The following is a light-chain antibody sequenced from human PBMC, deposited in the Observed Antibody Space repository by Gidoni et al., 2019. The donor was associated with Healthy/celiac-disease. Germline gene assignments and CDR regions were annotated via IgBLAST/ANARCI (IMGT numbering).Light chain of an antibody. V-gene: IGKV3-20*01. CDR2: GAS. CDR3: QQYGNLPRT. CDR1: QSVSSSY. Sequence: EVVLTQSPGTLSLSPGDRATLSCRASQSVSSSYLAWHQQKPGHAPRLLIYGASSRATGIPDRFSGSGSATDFTLTISRLEPEDFAVYFCQQYGNLPRTFGQGTKVESK. J-gene: IGKJ1*01.